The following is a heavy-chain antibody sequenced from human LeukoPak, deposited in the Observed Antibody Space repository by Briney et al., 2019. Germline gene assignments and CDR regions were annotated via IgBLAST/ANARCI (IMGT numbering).Heavy chain of an antibody. V-gene: IGHV4-59*08. Sequence: PSETLSLTCSVSGGSFSSYFWSWIRLPPGKGLEWIGYIGYSGSPEYNPSFKSRLTISVDTSKNQFSLKLRSVTAADTAVYYCARHGGSWTCDYWGQGTLVTVSS. CDR1: GGSFSSYF. D-gene: IGHD3/OR15-3a*01. CDR3: ARHGGSWTCDY. CDR2: IGYSGSP. J-gene: IGHJ4*02.